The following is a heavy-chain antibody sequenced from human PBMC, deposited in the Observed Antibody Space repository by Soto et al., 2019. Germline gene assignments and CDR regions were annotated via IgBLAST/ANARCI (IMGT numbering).Heavy chain of an antibody. J-gene: IGHJ4*02. CDR1: GFSLTSGVG. V-gene: IGHV2-5*02. Sequence: QITLKEAGPTLVRPPQTLTLTCTFSGFSLTSGVGVGWFRQPPGKALDGLALIYWDDVKRYSPSLKNRLTITKDTSKNQVVLTMTNVGPVDTATYFCAHIDPEIVTVGGHGGFDYWGQGTLVTVSS. CDR3: AHIDPEIVTVGGHGGFDY. D-gene: IGHD5-12*01. CDR2: IYWDDVK.